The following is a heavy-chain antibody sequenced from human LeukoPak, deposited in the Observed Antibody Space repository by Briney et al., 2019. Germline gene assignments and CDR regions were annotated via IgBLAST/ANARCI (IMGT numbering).Heavy chain of an antibody. CDR1: GYTFTSYD. D-gene: IGHD1-20*01. CDR3: ASDRRGYNWNYSDY. CDR2: IIPIFGTV. Sequence: GASVKVSCKASGYTFTSYDINWVRQAPGQGLEWMGRIIPIFGTVNYAQKFQGRVTITTDESTSTAYMELSSLRSEDTAVYYCASDRRGYNWNYSDYWGQGTLVTVSS. V-gene: IGHV1-69*05. J-gene: IGHJ4*02.